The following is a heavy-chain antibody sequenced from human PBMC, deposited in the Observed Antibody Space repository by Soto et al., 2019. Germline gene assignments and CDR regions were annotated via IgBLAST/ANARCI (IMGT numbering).Heavy chain of an antibody. V-gene: IGHV3-30*18. D-gene: IGHD6-19*01. CDR2: VSHDGRNT. J-gene: IGHJ4*02. Sequence: VQLVESGGGVVQPGRSLRLSCAASGFTFSDYAMHWVRQAPGKGLEWVAVVSHDGRNTHYADSLKGRFTISRDSSKNTVSLEMSSLRAEDTAVYYWAKGGRKRLGTADFNYWGQGALVTVSS. CDR3: AKGGRKRLGTADFNY. CDR1: GFTFSDYA.